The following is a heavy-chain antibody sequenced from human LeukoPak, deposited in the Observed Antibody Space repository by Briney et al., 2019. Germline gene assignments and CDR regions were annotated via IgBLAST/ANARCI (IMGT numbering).Heavy chain of an antibody. CDR3: AELGITMIGGV. D-gene: IGHD3-10*02. CDR2: ISSRGSTI. Sequence: GGPLRLSCAASGFTFSSYEMNWVRHAPGKGLEWVSYISSRGSTIYYADSVKGRFTISRDNAKTSLYLQMTSLRAEDTAVYYCAELGITMIGGVWGKGTTVTISS. CDR1: GFTFSSYE. J-gene: IGHJ6*04. V-gene: IGHV3-48*03.